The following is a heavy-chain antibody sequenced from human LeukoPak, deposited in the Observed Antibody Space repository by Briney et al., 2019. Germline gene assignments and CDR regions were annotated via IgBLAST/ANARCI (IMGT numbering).Heavy chain of an antibody. Sequence: SETLSLTCTVSGGSISSSSYYWGWIRQPPGKGLEWIGSIYHSGSTYYNPSLKSRVTISVDTSKNQFSLKLSSVTAADTAVYYCAFMVRGILLLDYWGQGTLVTVSS. V-gene: IGHV4-39*07. CDR3: AFMVRGILLLDY. CDR2: IYHSGST. CDR1: GGSISSSSYY. J-gene: IGHJ4*02. D-gene: IGHD3-10*01.